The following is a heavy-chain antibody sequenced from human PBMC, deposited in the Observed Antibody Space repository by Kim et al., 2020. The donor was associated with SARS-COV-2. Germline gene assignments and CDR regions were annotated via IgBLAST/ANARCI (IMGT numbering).Heavy chain of an antibody. CDR2: ISGSGGST. CDR1: GFTFSSYA. V-gene: IGHV3-23*01. D-gene: IGHD4-17*01. Sequence: GGSLRLSCAASGFTFSSYAMSWVRQAPGKGLEWVSAISGSGGSTYYADSVKGRFTISRDNSKNTLYLQMNSLRAEDTAVYYCAKDGDDYGDYSGDYWGQGTLVTVSS. J-gene: IGHJ4*02. CDR3: AKDGDDYGDYSGDY.